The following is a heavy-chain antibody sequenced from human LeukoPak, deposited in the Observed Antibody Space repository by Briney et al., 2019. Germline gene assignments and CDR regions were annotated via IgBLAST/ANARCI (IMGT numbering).Heavy chain of an antibody. CDR2: LHSSGST. Sequence: PSETLSLTCTVSGGSISSYYWNWIRQPAGKGLEWIGRLHSSGSTNYSPSLKSRVTLSLDTSKNQFSLNLSSVTAADTAVYYCARVGVRWYFDLWGRGTLVTVSS. J-gene: IGHJ2*01. V-gene: IGHV4-4*07. CDR3: ARVGVRWYFDL. D-gene: IGHD3-10*01. CDR1: GGSISSYY.